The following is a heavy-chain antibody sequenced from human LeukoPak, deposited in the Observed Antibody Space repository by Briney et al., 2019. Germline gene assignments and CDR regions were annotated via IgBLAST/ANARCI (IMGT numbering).Heavy chain of an antibody. J-gene: IGHJ4*02. CDR2: IYYSGST. Sequence: SETLSLTCTVSGGSISSYYWSWIRQPPGKGLEWIGYIYYSGSTNYNPSLKSRVTISVDTSKNQFSLKLSSVPAADTAVYYCARVRGYFDYWGQGTLVTASS. CDR1: GGSISSYY. CDR3: ARVRGYFDY. V-gene: IGHV4-59*01. D-gene: IGHD5-24*01.